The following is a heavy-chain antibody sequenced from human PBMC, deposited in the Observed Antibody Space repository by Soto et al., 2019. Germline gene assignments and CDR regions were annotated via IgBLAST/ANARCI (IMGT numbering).Heavy chain of an antibody. D-gene: IGHD6-19*01. J-gene: IGHJ5*02. V-gene: IGHV4-39*01. CDR1: GGSISSSSYY. CDR2: IYYSGST. Sequence: QLQLQESGPGLVKPSETLSLTCTVSGGSISSSSYYWGWIRQPPGKGLEWIGSIYYSGSTYYHPSLKSRVTISVDPSKNQFSLKLSSVAAADTAVYYCGSMRLSRAVAAQGNWFDPWGQGTLVTVSS. CDR3: GSMRLSRAVAAQGNWFDP.